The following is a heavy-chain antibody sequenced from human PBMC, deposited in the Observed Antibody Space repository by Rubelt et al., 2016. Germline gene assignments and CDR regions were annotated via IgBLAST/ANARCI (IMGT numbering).Heavy chain of an antibody. Sequence: EVHLVESGGGLVKPGGSLRLSCAASGVTFSSYSLNWVRQAPGKGLEWVSTISGSCGSTSYARSVKGRFTFSRANSKTTLYLQMHRLGAEDTAVYYCAKGKYDFRWTPHGSDYWGQGTLVTVSS. CDR1: GVTFSSYS. V-gene: IGHV3-23*04. J-gene: IGHJ4*02. D-gene: IGHD3-3*01. CDR3: AKGKYDFRWTPHGSDY. CDR2: ISGSCGST.